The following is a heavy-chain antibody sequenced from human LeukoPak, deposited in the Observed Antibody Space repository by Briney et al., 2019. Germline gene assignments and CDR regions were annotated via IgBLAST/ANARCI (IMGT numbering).Heavy chain of an antibody. D-gene: IGHD3-10*01. CDR3: ASYLWFGEFHFDY. CDR1: GGSISSGGYY. V-gene: IGHV4-39*07. J-gene: IGHJ4*02. Sequence: PSETLSLTCTVSGGSISSGGYYWGWIRQPPGKGLEWIGSIYHSGSTYYNPSLKSRVTISVDTSKNQFSLKLSSVTAADTAVYYCASYLWFGEFHFDYWGQGTLVTVSS. CDR2: IYHSGST.